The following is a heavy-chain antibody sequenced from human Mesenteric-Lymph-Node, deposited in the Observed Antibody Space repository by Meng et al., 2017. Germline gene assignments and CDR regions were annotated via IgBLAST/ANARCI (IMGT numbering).Heavy chain of an antibody. J-gene: IGHJ4*02. Sequence: GGSLRLSCAASGFTFSSYEMNWVRQAPGKGLEWVSVISGRGGSTDYADSVKGRFTISRDDSKNTLFLQMNSLRAEDTAVYYCARSGLHGTFDYWGQGTLVTVSS. CDR3: ARSGLHGTFDY. D-gene: IGHD5-24*01. CDR2: ISGRGGST. V-gene: IGHV3-23*01. CDR1: GFTFSSYE.